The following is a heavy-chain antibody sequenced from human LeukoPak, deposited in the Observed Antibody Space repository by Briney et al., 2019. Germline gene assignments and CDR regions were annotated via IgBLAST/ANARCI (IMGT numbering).Heavy chain of an antibody. J-gene: IGHJ6*03. CDR2: IYYSGNT. CDR1: GDSIGSSSYY. V-gene: IGHV4-39*01. D-gene: IGHD3-10*01. CDR3: ARMVRGRGYCYYYMDV. Sequence: PSETLSLTCTVSGDSIGSSSYYWGWIRQPPGKGLEWIGSIYYSGNTYYNPSLKSRVTISVDTSKNEFSLKLSSVTAADTAVYSCARMVRGRGYCYYYMDVWGKGTTVTVSS.